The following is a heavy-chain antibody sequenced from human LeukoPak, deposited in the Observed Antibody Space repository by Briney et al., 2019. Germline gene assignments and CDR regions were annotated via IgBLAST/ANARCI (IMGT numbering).Heavy chain of an antibody. CDR3: ATSTGTHSRDP. CDR1: VYTSRDFY. Sequence: ASVTVSYQASVYTSRDFYCNWVRQTPGHPLEWMGWINPYSGATISAQNFQCRVTLTWDASIGAAYMELSRLRTDDTAVYYCATSTGTHSRDPWGEGTLVTVSS. CDR2: INPYSGAT. V-gene: IGHV1-2*02. J-gene: IGHJ5*01. D-gene: IGHD3-9*01.